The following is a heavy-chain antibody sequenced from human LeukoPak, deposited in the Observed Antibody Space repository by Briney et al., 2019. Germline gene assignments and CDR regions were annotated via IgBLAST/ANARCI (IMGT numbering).Heavy chain of an antibody. V-gene: IGHV4-34*01. CDR2: INHSGST. J-gene: IGHJ4*02. CDR3: ARGRSGYSYGPRFDY. Sequence: SETLSLTCAVYGGSFSGYYWSWIRQPPRKGLEWIGEINHSGSTHYNPSLKSRVTISVDTSKNQFSLKLSSVTAADTAVYYCARGRSGYSYGPRFDYWGQGTLVTVSS. CDR1: GGSFSGYY. D-gene: IGHD5-18*01.